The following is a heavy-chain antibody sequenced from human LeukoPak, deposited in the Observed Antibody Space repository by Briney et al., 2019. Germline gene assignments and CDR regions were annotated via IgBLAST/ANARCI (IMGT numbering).Heavy chain of an antibody. CDR1: GGSISSSSYY. V-gene: IGHV4-39*01. Sequence: SETLSLTCTVSGGSISSSSYYWGWIRQPPGKGLEWIGSIYYSGSTYYNPSLESRVTISVDTSKNQFSLKLSSVTAADTAVYYCARNQGRGQWLVSPYNWFDPWGQGTLVTVSS. CDR3: ARNQGRGQWLVSPYNWFDP. D-gene: IGHD6-19*01. J-gene: IGHJ5*02. CDR2: IYYSGST.